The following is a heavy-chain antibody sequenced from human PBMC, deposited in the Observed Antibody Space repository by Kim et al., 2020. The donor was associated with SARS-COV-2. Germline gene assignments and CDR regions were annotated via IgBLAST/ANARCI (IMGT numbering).Heavy chain of an antibody. V-gene: IGHV3-23*01. CDR2: ISGSGGST. D-gene: IGHD2-2*01. Sequence: GGSLRLSCAASGFTFSSYAMTWVRQAPGKGLEWVSAISGSGGSTYYADSVKGQFTISRDNSKNTMYLQMNSLRVEDTAVYYCAKGAQYCGTTTCYYWFDPWCQGTLVTVAS. CDR3: AKGAQYCGTTTCYYWFDP. CDR1: GFTFSSYA. J-gene: IGHJ5*02.